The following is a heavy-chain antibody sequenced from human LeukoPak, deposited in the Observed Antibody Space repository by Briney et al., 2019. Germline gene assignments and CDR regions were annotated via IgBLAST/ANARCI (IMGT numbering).Heavy chain of an antibody. CDR2: INPSGGST. CDR1: GYTFTGYY. D-gene: IGHD1-26*01. CDR3: AREGSSGSYGVDY. V-gene: IGHV1-46*01. Sequence: ASVKVSCKASGYTFTGYYMHWVRQAPGQGLEWMGIINPSGGSTSYAQKFQGRVTITADESTSTAYMELSSLRSEDTAVYYCAREGSSGSYGVDYWGQGTLVTVSS. J-gene: IGHJ4*02.